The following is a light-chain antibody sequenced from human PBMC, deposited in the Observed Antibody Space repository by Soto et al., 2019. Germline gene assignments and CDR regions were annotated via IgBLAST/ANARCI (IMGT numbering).Light chain of an antibody. CDR3: QVWDSSSDHSVV. Sequence: SYELTQPPSVSVAPGQTARITCGGNNIGSKSVHWYQQKPGQAPVLVVYDDSDRHSGIPERFSGSNSGNTATLTISRVEAGDEADYYCQVWDSSSDHSVVFGGGTKLTVL. V-gene: IGLV3-21*02. CDR1: NIGSKS. J-gene: IGLJ2*01. CDR2: DDS.